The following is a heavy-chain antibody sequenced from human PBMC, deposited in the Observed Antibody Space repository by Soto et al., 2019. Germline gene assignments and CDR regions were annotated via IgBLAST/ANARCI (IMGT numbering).Heavy chain of an antibody. CDR3: TSRNIVVVPAAIYDYYGMDV. V-gene: IGHV3-15*01. CDR1: GFTFSSHE. Sequence: EVQLVESGGGLVQPGGSLRLSCAASGFTFSSHEMNWVRQAPGKGLEWVGRIKSKTDGGTTDYAAPVKGRFTISRDDSKNTLYLQMNSLKTEDTAVYYCTSRNIVVVPAAIYDYYGMDVWGQGTTVTVSS. D-gene: IGHD2-2*02. CDR2: IKSKTDGGTT. J-gene: IGHJ6*02.